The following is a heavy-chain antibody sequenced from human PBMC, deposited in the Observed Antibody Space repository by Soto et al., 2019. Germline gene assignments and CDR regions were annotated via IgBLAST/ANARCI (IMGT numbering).Heavy chain of an antibody. CDR2: ISGSGGST. CDR1: GFTFSNYA. V-gene: IGHV3-23*01. Sequence: GGSLRLSCAASGFTFSNYAINWVRQAPGKGLEWVSAISGSGGSTYYADSVKGPFTISRDNSKNTLYLQLNSLRAEDTAVYYCAKAGDSSGYYYSVYFDYWGQGTLVTVSS. CDR3: AKAGDSSGYYYSVYFDY. J-gene: IGHJ4*02. D-gene: IGHD3-22*01.